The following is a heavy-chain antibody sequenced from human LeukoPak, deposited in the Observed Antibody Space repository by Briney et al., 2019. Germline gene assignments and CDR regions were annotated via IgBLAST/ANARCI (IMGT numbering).Heavy chain of an antibody. CDR2: IYYSGST. CDR3: ARGGQQLQYYFDY. Sequence: SETLSLTCTVSGGSISSYYWSWIRRPPGKGLEWIGYIYYSGSTNYNPSLKSRVTISVDTTKNQFSLKLSSVTAADTAVYYCARGGQQLQYYFDYWGQGTLVTVSS. J-gene: IGHJ4*02. D-gene: IGHD6-13*01. V-gene: IGHV4-59*01. CDR1: GGSISSYY.